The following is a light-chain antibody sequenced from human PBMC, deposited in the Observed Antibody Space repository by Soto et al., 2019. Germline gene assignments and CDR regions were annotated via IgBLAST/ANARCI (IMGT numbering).Light chain of an antibody. CDR1: SSDVGGYNY. Sequence: THPPSSSGSPGQSVTISCTGTSSDVGGYNYVSWYQQHPGKAPKFMIYEVSKRPSGVPDRFSGSKSGNTASLTVSGLQAEDEAEYYCSSFAGSNRVFGTGTKVTVL. J-gene: IGLJ1*01. V-gene: IGLV2-8*01. CDR2: EVS. CDR3: SSFAGSNRV.